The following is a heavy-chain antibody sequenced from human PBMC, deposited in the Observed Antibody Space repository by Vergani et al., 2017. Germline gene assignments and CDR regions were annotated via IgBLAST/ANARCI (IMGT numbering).Heavy chain of an antibody. V-gene: IGHV5-51*01. D-gene: IGHD3-22*01. Sequence: EVQLVQSGAEVKKPGESLKISCKASGYSFTSYWIGWVRQMPGKGLEWMGIIYPGDSDTRYSPSFQGQVTISADKSISTAYLQWSSLKASDTAMYYCARVGWSYYDSSGYYYAPGGWFDPWGQGTLVTVSS. J-gene: IGHJ5*02. CDR1: GYSFTSYW. CDR2: IYPGDSDT. CDR3: ARVGWSYYDSSGYYYAPGGWFDP.